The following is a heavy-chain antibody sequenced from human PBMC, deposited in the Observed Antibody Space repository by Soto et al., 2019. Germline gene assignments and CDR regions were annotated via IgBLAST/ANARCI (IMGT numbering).Heavy chain of an antibody. J-gene: IGHJ4*02. CDR3: AKDGKYRAAIPAYYFDY. CDR1: GFTFSSYG. CDR2: ISYDGSNK. V-gene: IGHV3-30*18. D-gene: IGHD2-2*02. Sequence: GGSLRLSCAASGFTFSSYGMHWVRQAPGKGLEWVAVISYDGSNKYYADSVKGRFTISRDNSKNTLYLQMNSLRAEDTAVYYCAKDGKYRAAIPAYYFDYWGQGTLVTGSS.